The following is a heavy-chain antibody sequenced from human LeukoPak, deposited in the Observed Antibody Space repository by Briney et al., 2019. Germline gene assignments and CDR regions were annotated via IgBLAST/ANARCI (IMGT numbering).Heavy chain of an antibody. J-gene: IGHJ3*02. CDR2: INTSAST. V-gene: IGHV3-66*01. Sequence: GGSLRLSCAASGFPVGSNYMGWVRQAPGKGLGWVSVINTSASTYYADSVKSRFTISRDNSKITLYLQMNSLRAEDTAVYYCATCIAVARGAFDIWGQGTMVTVSS. D-gene: IGHD6-19*01. CDR1: GFPVGSNY. CDR3: ATCIAVARGAFDI.